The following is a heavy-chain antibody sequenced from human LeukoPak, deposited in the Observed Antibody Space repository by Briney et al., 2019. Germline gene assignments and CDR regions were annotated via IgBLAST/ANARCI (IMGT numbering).Heavy chain of an antibody. Sequence: SETLSLTCTLSGDSISSSTYYWGWIRQPPGKGLEWIGSIYYSGSTYYNPSLKSRVTISVDTSKNQFSPKLSSVTAADTAVYYCARRRGDLSYFDSWGQGTLVTVSS. J-gene: IGHJ4*02. D-gene: IGHD4-17*01. V-gene: IGHV4-39*01. CDR3: ARRRGDLSYFDS. CDR2: IYYSGST. CDR1: GDSISSSTYY.